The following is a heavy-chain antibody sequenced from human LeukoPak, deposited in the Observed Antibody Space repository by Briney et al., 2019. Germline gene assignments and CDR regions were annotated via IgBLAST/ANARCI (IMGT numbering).Heavy chain of an antibody. CDR3: ASYGVSSWYFDL. CDR2: IHHTGTP. D-gene: IGHD4-17*01. Sequence: SETLSLTCIVSGASISTNTHYWGWVRQPPGKGLEWIASIHHTGTPYYNPSLKSRVTISVDTSKNQFSLKLSSVTAADTAVYYCASYGVSSWYFDLWGRGTLVTVSS. V-gene: IGHV4-39*07. CDR1: GASISTNTHY. J-gene: IGHJ2*01.